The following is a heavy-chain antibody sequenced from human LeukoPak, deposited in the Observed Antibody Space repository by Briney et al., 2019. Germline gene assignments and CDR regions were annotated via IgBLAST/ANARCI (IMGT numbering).Heavy chain of an antibody. CDR1: GFTFSIYS. CDR3: ASNYDSSNYYGFDY. J-gene: IGHJ4*02. D-gene: IGHD3-22*01. Sequence: GGSLRLSCAASGFTFSIYSMNWVRQAPGKGLEWVSSISSSSYIYYADSVKGRFTISRDNAKNSLYLQMNSLRAEDTAVYYCASNYDSSNYYGFDYWGQGTLVTVSS. CDR2: ISSSSYI. V-gene: IGHV3-21*01.